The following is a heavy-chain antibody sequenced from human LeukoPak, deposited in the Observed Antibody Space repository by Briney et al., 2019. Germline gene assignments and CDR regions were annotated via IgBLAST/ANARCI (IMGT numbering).Heavy chain of an antibody. Sequence: PGGSLRLSCAASRFTFSSYGMHWVRQAPGKGLEWVAVISYDGSNKYYADSVKGRFTISRDNSKNTLYLQMNSLRAEDTAVYYCARSYYYDSSGYYDTFSSFDYWGQGTLVTVSS. CDR2: ISYDGSNK. V-gene: IGHV3-30*03. CDR3: ARSYYYDSSGYYDTFSSFDY. D-gene: IGHD3-22*01. J-gene: IGHJ4*02. CDR1: RFTFSSYG.